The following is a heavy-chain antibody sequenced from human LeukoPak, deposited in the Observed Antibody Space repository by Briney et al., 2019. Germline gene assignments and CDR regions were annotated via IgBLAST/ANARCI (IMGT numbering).Heavy chain of an antibody. CDR1: GYSFTSYW. V-gene: IGHV5-51*01. CDR3: ASPSVVPAAIYAFDI. Sequence: GESLKISCKGSGYSFTSYWIGWVRQMPGKGLEWMGIIYPGDSDTRYSPSFRGQVTISADKSISTAYLRWSSLKASDTAMYYCASPSVVPAAIYAFDIWGQGTMVTVSS. CDR2: IYPGDSDT. J-gene: IGHJ3*02. D-gene: IGHD2-2*01.